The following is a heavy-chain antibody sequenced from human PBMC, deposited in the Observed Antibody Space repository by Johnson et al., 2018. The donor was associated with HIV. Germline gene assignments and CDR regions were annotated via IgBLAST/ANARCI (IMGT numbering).Heavy chain of an antibody. CDR1: GLTFSSYA. CDR2: ISYAGSNK. CDR3: ARDRAYYDFWSGYPENYDAFDI. Sequence: QMLLVESGGGVVQPGGSLRLSCAASGLTFSSYAMHWVRQAPGKGLEGVAVISYAGSNKYYAASVKGRLTLARANSKNTLYLQMNSLRAEATAVYYCARDRAYYDFWSGYPENYDAFDIWGPGTLVTVSS. D-gene: IGHD3-3*01. J-gene: IGHJ3*02. V-gene: IGHV3-30*04.